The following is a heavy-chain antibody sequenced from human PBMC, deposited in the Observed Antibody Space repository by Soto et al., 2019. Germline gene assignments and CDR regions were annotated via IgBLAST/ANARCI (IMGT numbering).Heavy chain of an antibody. CDR3: ANHISISGG. J-gene: IGHJ4*02. D-gene: IGHD3-3*01. V-gene: IGHV3-23*01. CDR2: IDGSGSTI. CDR1: GFTFSGYA. Sequence: EVQLLESGGGLVQPGGSLRLSCAASGFTFSGYAMTWCRQAPGKGLEWVSVIDGSGSTIYYADSVKGRFTISRDNSRNTLYLQMNSLRAEDTAVYYCANHISISGGWGQGTLVTVSS.